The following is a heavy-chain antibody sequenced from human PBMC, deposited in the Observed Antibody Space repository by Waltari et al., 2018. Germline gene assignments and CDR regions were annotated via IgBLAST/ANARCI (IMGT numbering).Heavy chain of an antibody. Sequence: EVQLVESGGGLVQPGGSLRLSCAASGFTFSSYSMNWVRHAPGKGLEWVSYISSSSSTIYYADSVKGRFTISRDNAKNSLYLQMNSLRAEDTAVYYCARGGNYYDSSGYYEAFDIWGQGTMVTVSS. D-gene: IGHD3-22*01. CDR1: GFTFSSYS. CDR3: ARGGNYYDSSGYYEAFDI. CDR2: ISSSSSTI. V-gene: IGHV3-48*04. J-gene: IGHJ3*02.